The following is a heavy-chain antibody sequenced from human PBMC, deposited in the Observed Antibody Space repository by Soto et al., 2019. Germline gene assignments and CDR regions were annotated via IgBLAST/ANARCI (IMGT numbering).Heavy chain of an antibody. CDR3: AKDLGPLRLLNYYFYGLDV. V-gene: IGHV3-53*01. CDR2: IYSGGST. Sequence: GGSLRLSCAASEFTVSSNYMNWVRQAPGKGLECVSTIYSGGSTYYADSVKGRFTISRDNSKNTLYLQMNNLRAEDTAVYYCAKDLGPLRLLNYYFYGLDVWGQGTTVTVSS. D-gene: IGHD2-15*01. CDR1: EFTVSSNY. J-gene: IGHJ6*02.